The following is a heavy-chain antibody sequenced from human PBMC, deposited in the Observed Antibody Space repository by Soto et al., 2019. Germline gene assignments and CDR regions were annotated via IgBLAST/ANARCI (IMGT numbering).Heavy chain of an antibody. Sequence: QLQLQESGPGLVKPSETLSLTCTVSGGSIITTTYYWGWLRQPAGRGLEWIGSVYYSGSTYYNPSLKSRVTISVDTSMNLFSLMLSSVTAADTAVYFCARAPTDYSHDYWGLGNLVTVSS. V-gene: IGHV4-39*01. CDR3: ARAPTDYSHDY. CDR2: VYYSGST. D-gene: IGHD4-4*01. J-gene: IGHJ4*02. CDR1: GGSIITTTYY.